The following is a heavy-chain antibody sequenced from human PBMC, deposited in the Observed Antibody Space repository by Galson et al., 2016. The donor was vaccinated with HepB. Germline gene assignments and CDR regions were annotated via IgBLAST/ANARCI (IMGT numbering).Heavy chain of an antibody. V-gene: IGHV1-69*06. CDR1: GGSFSSYA. CDR2: VIPIFGTA. CDR3: AGKRKIVVVPVAMPEYYHHMDV. Sequence: SVKVSCKASGGSFSSYAINWLRQAPGQGPEWMGGVIPIFGTANYARNSQGRVTITADKFTSTAYMELTNLRSDDTAVYYCAGKRKIVVVPVAMPEYYHHMDVWGTGTTVTVSS. D-gene: IGHD2-2*01. J-gene: IGHJ6*03.